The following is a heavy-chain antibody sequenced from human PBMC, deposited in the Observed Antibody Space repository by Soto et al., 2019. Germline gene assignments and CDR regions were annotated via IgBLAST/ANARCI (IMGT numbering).Heavy chain of an antibody. J-gene: IGHJ5*02. Sequence: TSETLSLTCTVSGGSISSYYWSWIRQPPGKGLEWIGYIYYSGSTNYNPSLKSRVTISVDTSKNQFSLKLSSVTAADTAVYYCARARIAARPYNWFDPWGQGTLVTVSS. V-gene: IGHV4-59*01. CDR2: IYYSGST. CDR3: ARARIAARPYNWFDP. CDR1: GGSISSYY. D-gene: IGHD6-6*01.